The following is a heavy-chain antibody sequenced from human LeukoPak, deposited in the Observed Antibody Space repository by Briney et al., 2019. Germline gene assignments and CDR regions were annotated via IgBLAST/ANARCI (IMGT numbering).Heavy chain of an antibody. CDR3: ARDRRGYSGYDHRVFDY. V-gene: IGHV4-31*03. CDR2: IYYSGST. J-gene: IGHJ4*02. D-gene: IGHD5-12*01. Sequence: SQTLSLTCTVSGGSISSGGYYWSWIRQHPGKGLEWIGYIYYSGSTYYNPSLKSRVTISVDTSKNQFSLKLSSVTAADTAVYYCARDRRGYSGYDHRVFDYWGQGTLVTVSS. CDR1: GGSISSGGYY.